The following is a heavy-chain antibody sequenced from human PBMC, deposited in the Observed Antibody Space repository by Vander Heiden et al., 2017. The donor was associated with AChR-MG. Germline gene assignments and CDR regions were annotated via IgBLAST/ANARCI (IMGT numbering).Heavy chain of an antibody. CDR3: ARIPIDGVSGVVIFDI. D-gene: IGHD3-16*01. Sequence: QVTLKESGPALVRNTQTLNLTCTLSGFSLSTKLKRVSRLSQPPRKALEWLARIDWDDEKLYSTSRKTRLTISKDTSKNQVVLTMTNMEHVETATYYCARIPIDGVSGVVIFDIWDQGTMVSVT. CDR1: GFSLSTKLKR. CDR2: IDWDDEK. V-gene: IGHV2-70*04. J-gene: IGHJ3*02.